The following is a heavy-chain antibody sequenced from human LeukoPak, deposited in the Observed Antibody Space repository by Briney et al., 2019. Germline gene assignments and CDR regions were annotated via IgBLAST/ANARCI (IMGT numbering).Heavy chain of an antibody. V-gene: IGHV3-21*06. CDR1: GFTFSSYS. J-gene: IGHJ4*02. Sequence: PGGSLRLSCAASGFTFSSYSMNWVRQAPGKGLEWVSSISSSSSNIYYADSVKGRFTIPRDNAKNSLYLQMNSLRAEDTAVYYCARDFRFLEDYWGRGTLVTVSS. CDR3: ARDFRFLEDY. CDR2: ISSSSSNI. D-gene: IGHD3-3*01.